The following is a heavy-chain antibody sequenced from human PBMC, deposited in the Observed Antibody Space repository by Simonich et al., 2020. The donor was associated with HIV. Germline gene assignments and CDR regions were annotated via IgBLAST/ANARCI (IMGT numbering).Heavy chain of an antibody. CDR1: GYIFASYW. Sequence: PGESLKISCKGSGYIFASYWIAWVRQMPGKGLEWMGIIYPGDSDTTYSPSFQGQVTISADKSINTAYLQWSSLKASDTAMYYCARHRLQKDAFHIWGQGTMVTVSS. CDR3: ARHRLQKDAFHI. J-gene: IGHJ3*02. D-gene: IGHD2-15*01. V-gene: IGHV5-51*01. CDR2: IYPGDSDT.